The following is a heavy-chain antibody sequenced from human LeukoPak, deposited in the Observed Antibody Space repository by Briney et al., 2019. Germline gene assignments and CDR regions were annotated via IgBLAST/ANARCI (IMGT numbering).Heavy chain of an antibody. D-gene: IGHD1-14*01. CDR2: INPDGSRT. CDR1: GXTFSSNW. V-gene: IGHV3-74*01. J-gene: IGHJ4*02. CDR3: SRDFNGRNDF. Sequence: GGSLRLSCAASGXTFSSNWVHWVRQGPGKGLVWVSRINPDGSRTDYAESVKGRFTISRDNAKNTLSLEMNSLGDEDTAVYYCSRDFNGRNDFWGQGTLVTVSS.